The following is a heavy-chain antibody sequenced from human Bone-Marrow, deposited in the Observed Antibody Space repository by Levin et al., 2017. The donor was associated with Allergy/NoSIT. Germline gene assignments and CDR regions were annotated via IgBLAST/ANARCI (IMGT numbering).Heavy chain of an antibody. D-gene: IGHD6-19*01. CDR3: ARVAAVAGRPFDY. CDR1: GYSISSGYY. CDR2: IYHSGST. Sequence: GSLRLSCAVSGYSISSGYYWGWIRQPPGKGLEWIGSIYHSGSTYYNPSLKSRVTISVDTSKNQFSLKLSSVTAADTAVYYCARVAAVAGRPFDYWGQGTLVTVSS. V-gene: IGHV4-38-2*01. J-gene: IGHJ4*02.